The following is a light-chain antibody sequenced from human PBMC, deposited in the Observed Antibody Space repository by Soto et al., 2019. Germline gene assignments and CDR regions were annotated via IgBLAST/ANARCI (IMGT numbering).Light chain of an antibody. CDR3: QSYDSTLDARYV. CDR2: EVT. CDR1: SSDVGASNY. V-gene: IGLV2-8*01. Sequence: QSMLTQPPSASGSPGQSVTISCTGTSSDVGASNYVSWYQQHPGKAPKLIIYEVTKWPSGVPDRFSGSKSGTSASLAITGLQAEDEGDYYCQSYDSTLDARYVFGTGTKVTV. J-gene: IGLJ1*01.